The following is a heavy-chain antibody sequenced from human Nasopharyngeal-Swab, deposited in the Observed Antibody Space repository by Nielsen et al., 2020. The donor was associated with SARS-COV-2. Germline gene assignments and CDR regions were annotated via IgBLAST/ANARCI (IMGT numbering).Heavy chain of an antibody. Sequence: PEKGLEWIGSIYYSGSTYYNPSLKSRVTISVDTSKNRFSLKLSSVTAADTAVYYCARHVSSSWYAAVAGIRAFDYWGQGTLVTVSS. D-gene: IGHD6-13*01. CDR2: IYYSGST. J-gene: IGHJ4*02. CDR3: ARHVSSSWYAAVAGIRAFDY. V-gene: IGHV4-39*01.